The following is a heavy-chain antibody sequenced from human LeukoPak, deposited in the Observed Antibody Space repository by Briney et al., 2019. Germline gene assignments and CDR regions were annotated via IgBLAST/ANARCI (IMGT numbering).Heavy chain of an antibody. V-gene: IGHV1-2*02. CDR3: ARVVYGSRLFDS. Sequence: GASVKVSCKASGYTFTAFFMHWVRQAPGQGLELMGWINPSSGGTNYAQKFQGRVTMTRDTSISTAYMELSSLRSDDTATYYCARVVYGSRLFDSWGQGTLVTVS. CDR1: GYTFTAFF. J-gene: IGHJ4*02. CDR2: INPSSGGT. D-gene: IGHD6-13*01.